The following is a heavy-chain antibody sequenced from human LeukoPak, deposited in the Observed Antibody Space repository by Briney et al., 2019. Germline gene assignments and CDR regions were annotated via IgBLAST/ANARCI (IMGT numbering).Heavy chain of an antibody. CDR1: GGSISSYY. V-gene: IGHV4-59*01. D-gene: IGHD4-17*01. J-gene: IGHJ5*02. CDR3: ARGVKRTHYGDYVVGWFDP. CDR2: IYYSGST. Sequence: SETLSLTCTVSGGSISSYYWSWIRQPPGKGLEWSGYIYYSGSTNYNPSLKSRVTISVDTSKNEFSLKLSSVTAADTAVYYCARGVKRTHYGDYVVGWFDPWGQGTLVTVSS.